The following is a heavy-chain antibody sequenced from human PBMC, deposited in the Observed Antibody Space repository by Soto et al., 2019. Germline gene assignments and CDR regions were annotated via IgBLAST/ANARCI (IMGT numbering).Heavy chain of an antibody. J-gene: IGHJ6*02. CDR3: ARPNRHYYYYGMDV. Sequence: HPGGSLRLSCAASGFTFSSYAMHWVRPAPGKGLEWVAVISYDGSNKYYADSVKGRFTISRDNSKNTLYLQMNSLRAEDTAVYYCARPNRHYYYYGMDVWGQGTTVTVSS. D-gene: IGHD7-27*01. V-gene: IGHV3-30-3*01. CDR2: ISYDGSNK. CDR1: GFTFSSYA.